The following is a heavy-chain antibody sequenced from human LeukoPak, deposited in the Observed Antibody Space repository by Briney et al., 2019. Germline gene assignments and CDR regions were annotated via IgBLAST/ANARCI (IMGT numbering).Heavy chain of an antibody. CDR3: ARLFEQLDYMDV. Sequence: GESLKISCQGSGYSFTSYWIGRVRQLPGKGLEGMGIIYPGDSDTRYSPSFQGQVTISADKSISTAYLQWSSLKASDTAMYYCARLFEQLDYMDVWGKGTTVTVSS. J-gene: IGHJ6*03. CDR1: GYSFTSYW. CDR2: IYPGDSDT. V-gene: IGHV5-51*01. D-gene: IGHD6-13*01.